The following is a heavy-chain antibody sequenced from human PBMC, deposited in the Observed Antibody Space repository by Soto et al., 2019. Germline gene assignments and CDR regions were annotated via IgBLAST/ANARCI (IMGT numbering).Heavy chain of an antibody. CDR1: GYTFSNHY. Sequence: ASVKVSCKASGYTFSNHYMHWVRQAPGQGLEWMGIINPRSTSTSYTQKFQGRVTMTRDTSTSTVYMELSSLRSEDTAVYYCAREGLLGYYDSSGYMDYWGQGALVTVSS. J-gene: IGHJ4*02. CDR2: INPRSTST. CDR3: AREGLLGYYDSSGYMDY. D-gene: IGHD3-22*01. V-gene: IGHV1-46*03.